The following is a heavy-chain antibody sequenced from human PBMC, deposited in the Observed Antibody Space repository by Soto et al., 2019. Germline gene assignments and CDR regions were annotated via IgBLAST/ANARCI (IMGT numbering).Heavy chain of an antibody. J-gene: IGHJ4*02. CDR3: ASSVLGRGAPRGYFDY. D-gene: IGHD2-15*01. Sequence: GASVKVSCKASGGTFSSYAISWVRQAPGQGLEWMGGIIPIFGTANYAQKFQGRVTITADESTSTAYMELSSLRSEDTAVYYCASSVLGRGAPRGYFDYWGQGTLVTAPQ. V-gene: IGHV1-69*13. CDR2: IIPIFGTA. CDR1: GGTFSSYA.